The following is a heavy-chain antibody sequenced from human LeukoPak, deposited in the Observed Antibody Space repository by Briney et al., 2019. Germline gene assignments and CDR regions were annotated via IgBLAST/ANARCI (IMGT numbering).Heavy chain of an antibody. CDR2: IYTSGST. Sequence: SETLSLTCTVSGASVSNYDWSWIRQPPGKGLEWIGRIYTSGSTNYNPSLKSRVTISVDTSKNQFSLKLSSVTAADTAVYYCARAPLRFLEWFDPWGQGTLVTVSS. J-gene: IGHJ5*02. D-gene: IGHD3-3*01. CDR3: ARAPLRFLEWFDP. V-gene: IGHV4-4*08. CDR1: GASVSNYD.